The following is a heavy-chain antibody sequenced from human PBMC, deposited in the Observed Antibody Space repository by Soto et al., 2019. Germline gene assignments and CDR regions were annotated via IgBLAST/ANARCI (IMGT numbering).Heavy chain of an antibody. J-gene: IGHJ6*03. CDR2: ISSSGSTI. CDR1: GFTFSDYY. D-gene: IGHD4-17*01. V-gene: IGHV3-11*01. CDR3: ARESRPPKDYVAYYYSTDV. Sequence: PGGSLRLSCAASGFTFSDYYMGWIRQAPGKGLEWVSYISSSGSTIYYADSVKGRFTISRDNAKNSLYLQMNSLRAEDTAVYYCARESRPPKDYVAYYYSTDVWGKGTTVTVSS.